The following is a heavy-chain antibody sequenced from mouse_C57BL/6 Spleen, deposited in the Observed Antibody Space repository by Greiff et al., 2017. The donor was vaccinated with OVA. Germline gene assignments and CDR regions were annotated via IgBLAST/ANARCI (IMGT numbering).Heavy chain of an antibody. J-gene: IGHJ2*01. V-gene: IGHV1-62-2*01. CDR2: FYPGGGSI. CDR1: GYTFTEYT. CDR3: ARGAAGYYSSSYPFDY. D-gene: IGHD1-1*01. Sequence: QVQLQQSGAELVKPGASVKLSCKASGYTFTEYTIHWVKQRSGQGLEWIGWFYPGGGSIKYNENFKDQATLTADKSSSTVYMELSRLTSEDSAVYCCARGAAGYYSSSYPFDYWGQGTTLTVSS.